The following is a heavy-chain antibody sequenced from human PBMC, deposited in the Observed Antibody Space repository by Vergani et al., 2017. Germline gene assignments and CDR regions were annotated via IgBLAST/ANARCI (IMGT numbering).Heavy chain of an antibody. D-gene: IGHD4-11*01. CDR3: ARVNTETNGHLYFYYYMDV. CDR2: IDHTGRP. CDR1: GGSFTSYH. V-gene: IGHV4-34*01. J-gene: IGHJ6*03. Sequence: QVQLQQWGGGLLKPSETLSLTCVVNGGSFTSYHWTWIRQSPGEGLEWVGDIDHTGRPDNNPSLESRLTMSVDKSRNQFSLTLNSVTATDKAIYFCARVNTETNGHLYFYYYMDVWGQGTAVTVS.